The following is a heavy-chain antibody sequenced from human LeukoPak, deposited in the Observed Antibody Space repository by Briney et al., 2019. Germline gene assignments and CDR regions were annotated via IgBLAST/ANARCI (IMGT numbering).Heavy chain of an antibody. D-gene: IGHD5-18*01. CDR1: NDSIISGSYY. CDR2: VYITGST. CDR3: ASRGSSGTALVKMFPFDY. J-gene: IGHJ4*02. Sequence: PSETLSLTCTVTNDSIISGSYYWPWIRQPADKGLEWIGRVYITGSTNYNPSLKGRATILLDTSKNQFSLGLSSVTAADTAVYYCASRGSSGTALVKMFPFDYWGQGTLVTVSS. V-gene: IGHV4-61*02.